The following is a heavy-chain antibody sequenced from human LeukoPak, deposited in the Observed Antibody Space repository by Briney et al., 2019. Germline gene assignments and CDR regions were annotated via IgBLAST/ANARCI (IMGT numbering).Heavy chain of an antibody. J-gene: IGHJ6*03. CDR1: GFTFSDYY. CDR2: INSSGSTI. CDR3: AKGGGYEAQYYYYYMDV. D-gene: IGHD5-12*01. Sequence: AGGSLRLSCAASGFTFSDYYMSWIRQAPGKGLEWVSYINSSGSTIYYADSVKGRFTISRDNSKNTLYLQMNSLRAEDTAVYYCAKGGGYEAQYYYYYMDVWGKGTTVTISS. V-gene: IGHV3-11*04.